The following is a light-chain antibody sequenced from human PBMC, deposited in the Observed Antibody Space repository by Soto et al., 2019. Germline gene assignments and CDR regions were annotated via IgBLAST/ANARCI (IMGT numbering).Light chain of an antibody. V-gene: IGKV1-5*03. CDR2: KAS. CDR1: QSISTW. J-gene: IGKJ5*01. CDR3: QQYNDSFPYT. Sequence: DIQLTQSPSTLSASVGDRVTITCRASQSISTWLAWYQQKPGTVPKLLIYKASTLESGVPSRFSGSRSGTEFTLTVRSLQPDDFATYYCQQYNDSFPYTFGQGTRREIK.